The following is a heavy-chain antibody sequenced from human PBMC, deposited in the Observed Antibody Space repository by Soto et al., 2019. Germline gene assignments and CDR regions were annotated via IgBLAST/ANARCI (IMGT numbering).Heavy chain of an antibody. CDR2: IYYSGST. Sequence: SSETLSLTXTVSGGSISSGGYYWSWIRQHPGKGLEWIGYIYYSGSTYYNPSLKSRVTISVDTSKNQFSLKLSSVTAADTAVYYCARTPYYYDSSGYSNWFDPWGQGTLVTVSS. V-gene: IGHV4-31*02. D-gene: IGHD3-22*01. J-gene: IGHJ5*02. CDR1: GGSISSGGYY. CDR3: ARTPYYYDSSGYSNWFDP.